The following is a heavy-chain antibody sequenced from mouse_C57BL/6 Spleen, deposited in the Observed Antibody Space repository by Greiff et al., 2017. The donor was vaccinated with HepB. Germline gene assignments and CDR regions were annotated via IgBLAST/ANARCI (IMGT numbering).Heavy chain of an antibody. V-gene: IGHV5-17*01. CDR3: ARPDYYGSSYGVDV. Sequence: DVMLVESGGGLVKPGGSLKLSCAASGFTFSDYGMHWVRQAPEKGLEWVAYISSGSSTIYYADTVKGRFTISRDNAKNTLFLQMTSLRSEDTAMYYCARPDYYGSSYGVDVWGTGTTVTVSS. CDR1: GFTFSDYG. J-gene: IGHJ1*03. D-gene: IGHD1-1*01. CDR2: ISSGSSTI.